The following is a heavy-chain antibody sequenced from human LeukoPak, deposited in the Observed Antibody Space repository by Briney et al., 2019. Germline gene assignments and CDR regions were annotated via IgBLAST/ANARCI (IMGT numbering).Heavy chain of an antibody. D-gene: IGHD3-22*01. Sequence: GASVKVSCKASGYTFTSYGISWVRQAPGQGLEWMGWISAYNGNTNFAQKLQGRVTMTTDTSTGTAYMGLRSLRSDDTAVYYCARYYDSSDYDHDYWGQGTLVTVAS. CDR1: GYTFTSYG. CDR2: ISAYNGNT. V-gene: IGHV1-18*01. J-gene: IGHJ4*02. CDR3: ARYYDSSDYDHDY.